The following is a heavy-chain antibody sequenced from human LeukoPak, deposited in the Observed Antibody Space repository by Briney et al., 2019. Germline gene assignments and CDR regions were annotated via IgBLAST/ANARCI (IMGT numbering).Heavy chain of an antibody. CDR2: INHSGST. D-gene: IGHD3-10*01. CDR1: GGSFSGYY. V-gene: IGHV4-34*01. CDR3: AREVEDYYGSGTPRHFDY. Sequence: PSETLSLTCAVYGGSFSGYYWSWIRQPPGKGLEWIGEINHSGSTNYNPSLKSRVTISVDTSKNQFSLKLSSVTAADTAVYYCAREVEDYYGSGTPRHFDYWGQGTLVTVSS. J-gene: IGHJ4*02.